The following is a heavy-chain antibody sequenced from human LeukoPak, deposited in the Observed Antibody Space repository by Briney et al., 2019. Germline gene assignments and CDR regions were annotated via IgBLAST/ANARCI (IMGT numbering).Heavy chain of an antibody. J-gene: IGHJ6*02. Sequence: ASVKVSCKVSGYTLTELSVHWVRQAPGKGLEWMGGFDPEDGETIYAQKFQGRVTMTEDTSTDTAYMELSSLRSEDTAVYYCATARLRLSNYYYGMDVWGQGTTVTVSS. D-gene: IGHD5-12*01. V-gene: IGHV1-24*01. CDR1: GYTLTELS. CDR2: FDPEDGET. CDR3: ATARLRLSNYYYGMDV.